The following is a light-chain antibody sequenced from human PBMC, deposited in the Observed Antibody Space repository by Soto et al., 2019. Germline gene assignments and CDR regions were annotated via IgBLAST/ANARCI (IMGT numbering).Light chain of an antibody. J-gene: IGKJ2*01. Sequence: VLTQTPLYSTVTLGQPVSISCRSSESLVDTDGNTYLSWLHQRPGQPPRRLIYKVSNRDSGVPDRFSGSGSGTDFTLKISRVEAEDVGLYYCMQGSQWPYTFGEGTKLEIK. V-gene: IGKV2-30*01. CDR3: MQGSQWPYT. CDR1: ESLVDTDGNTY. CDR2: KVS.